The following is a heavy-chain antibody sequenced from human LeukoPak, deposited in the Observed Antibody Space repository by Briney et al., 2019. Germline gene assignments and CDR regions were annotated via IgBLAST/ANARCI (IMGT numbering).Heavy chain of an antibody. CDR2: ISYDGSNK. D-gene: IGHD2/OR15-2a*01. V-gene: IGHV3-30-3*01. J-gene: IGHJ4*02. CDR1: GVTFSSYA. CDR3: AALWPKVYYFDY. Sequence: PGGSLRLSCAASGVTFSSYAMHWVRQAPGKGLEWVAVISYDGSNKYYADSVKGRLTISRDNSKNTLYLQMNSLRAEDTAVYYCAALWPKVYYFDYWRQGTLVTVSS.